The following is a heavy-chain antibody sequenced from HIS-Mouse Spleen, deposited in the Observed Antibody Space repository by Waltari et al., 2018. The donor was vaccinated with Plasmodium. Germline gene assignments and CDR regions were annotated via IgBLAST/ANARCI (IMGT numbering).Heavy chain of an antibody. CDR3: ASSWYWYFDL. CDR1: GFTFSSYW. D-gene: IGHD6-13*01. V-gene: IGHV3-7*01. J-gene: IGHJ2*01. CDR2: IKKDGSEK. Sequence: EVQLVESGGGLVQPGGSLRLSCAASGFTFSSYWMSWVRQAPGKGLEWWANIKKDGSEKYYGDSVKGRFTISRDNAKNSLYLQMNSLRAEDTAVYYCASSWYWYFDLWGRGTLVTVSS.